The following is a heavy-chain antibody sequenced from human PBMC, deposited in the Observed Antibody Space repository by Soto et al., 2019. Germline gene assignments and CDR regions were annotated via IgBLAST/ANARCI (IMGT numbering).Heavy chain of an antibody. CDR2: INHSGSP. V-gene: IGHV4-34*01. CDR3: AGTHYDFSSGYRAFDF. J-gene: IGHJ4*02. Sequence: PSETLSLTCAVSGGSFSGYYWTWVRQPPGKGLEWIGEINHSGSPNYTPSLKSRVAISVDTSTNQFSLKLSFVTDADTAVYFCAGTHYDFSSGYRAFDFWGQGTLVT. D-gene: IGHD3-3*01. CDR1: GGSFSGYY.